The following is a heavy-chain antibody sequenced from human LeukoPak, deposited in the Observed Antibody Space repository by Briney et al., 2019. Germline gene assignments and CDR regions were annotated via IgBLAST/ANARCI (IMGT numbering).Heavy chain of an antibody. D-gene: IGHD3-22*01. J-gene: IGHJ4*02. V-gene: IGHV3-66*01. CDR2: IYSGGST. Sequence: GGSLRLSCAASGFTVSSNYMSWVRQAPGKGLEWVSVIYSGGSTYYADSVKGRFTISRDNAKNSLYLQMNSLRAEDTAVYYCARALNYYDSSGYWGQGTLVTVSS. CDR1: GFTVSSNY. CDR3: ARALNYYDSSGY.